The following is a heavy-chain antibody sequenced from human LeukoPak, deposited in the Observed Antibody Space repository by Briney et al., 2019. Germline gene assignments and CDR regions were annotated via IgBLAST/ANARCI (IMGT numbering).Heavy chain of an antibody. J-gene: IGHJ5*02. V-gene: IGHV4-59*01. Sequence: SETLSLTCTVSGGSISSYYWSWIRQPPGKGLEWIGYIYYSGSTNYNPSLKSRVTISVDTSKNQFSLKLSSVTAADTAVYYCARMTFGLFDPWGQGTLVTVSS. CDR1: GGSISSYY. D-gene: IGHD3-3*01. CDR3: ARMTFGLFDP. CDR2: IYYSGST.